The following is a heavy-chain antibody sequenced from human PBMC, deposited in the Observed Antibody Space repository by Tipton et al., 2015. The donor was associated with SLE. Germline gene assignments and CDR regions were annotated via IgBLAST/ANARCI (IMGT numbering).Heavy chain of an antibody. CDR1: GGSIRTSSNF. V-gene: IGHV4-39*07. CDR3: ARALGGRCSGGNCYSLFDP. J-gene: IGHJ5*02. Sequence: GLVKPSETLSLTCTVSGGSIRTSSNFWAWIRQPPGKRPEWIGNVYHSGSTYYNPSLKRRVTILVETSKNQFSLRLLSVTAADTAVYYCARALGGRCSGGNCYSLFDPWGQGTLVTVSS. CDR2: VYHSGST. D-gene: IGHD2-15*01.